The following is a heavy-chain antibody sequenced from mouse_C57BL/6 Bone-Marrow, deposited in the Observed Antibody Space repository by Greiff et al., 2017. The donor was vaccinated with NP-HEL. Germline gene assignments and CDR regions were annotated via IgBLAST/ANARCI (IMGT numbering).Heavy chain of an antibody. CDR1: GYTFTTYP. CDR3: ARRSNFDYAMDY. J-gene: IGHJ4*01. D-gene: IGHD1-1*01. Sequence: VQLQQSGAELVKPGASVKMSCKASGYTFTTYPIEWMKQSHGTCLEWIGNFHPYNDDTKYNEKFKGKATLTVETSSSTVYLDLSRLTSDDSAVYYCARRSNFDYAMDYWGQGTSVTVSS. V-gene: IGHV1-47*01. CDR2: FHPYNDDT.